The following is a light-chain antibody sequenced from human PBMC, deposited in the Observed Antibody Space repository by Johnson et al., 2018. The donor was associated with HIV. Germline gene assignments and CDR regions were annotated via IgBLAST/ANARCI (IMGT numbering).Light chain of an antibody. V-gene: IGLV1-51*02. Sequence: QSVLTQPPSVSAAPGQKVTFSCSGSSSNIGENFVSWYQHLPGTAPKLLIYENNKRPSGIPDRFSGSKSGTSATLDITGLQTGDEADYYCGTWDSSLSAGVFGTGAKVTVL. J-gene: IGLJ1*01. CDR2: ENN. CDR3: GTWDSSLSAGV. CDR1: SSNIGENF.